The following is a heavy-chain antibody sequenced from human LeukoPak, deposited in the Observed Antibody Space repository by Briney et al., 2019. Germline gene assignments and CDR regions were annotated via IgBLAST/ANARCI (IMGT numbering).Heavy chain of an antibody. D-gene: IGHD6-19*01. CDR3: TGWLAHFDY. Sequence: GGSLRLSCTAYVFTFGDYAMSWFRQAPGKGLEWVGFIRSKTYGGTTEYAASVKGRFTISRDDSKSIAYLQMNSLKTEDTAVYYCTGWLAHFDYWGQGTLVTVSS. CDR1: VFTFGDYA. CDR2: IRSKTYGGTT. J-gene: IGHJ4*02. V-gene: IGHV3-49*03.